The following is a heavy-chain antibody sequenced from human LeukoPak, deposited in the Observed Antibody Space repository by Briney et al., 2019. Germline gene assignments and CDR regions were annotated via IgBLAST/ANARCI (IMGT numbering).Heavy chain of an antibody. V-gene: IGHV3-30-3*01. D-gene: IGHD2-21*02. CDR3: ARDCGGDCYTDAFDI. CDR1: GFTFSSYA. CDR2: ISYDGSNK. J-gene: IGHJ3*02. Sequence: PGRSLRLSCAASGFTFSSYAMHRGRQAPGKGLEWVAVISYDGSNKYYADSVKGRFTISRDNSKNTLYLQMNSLRAEDTAVYYCARDCGGDCYTDAFDIWGQGTMVTVSS.